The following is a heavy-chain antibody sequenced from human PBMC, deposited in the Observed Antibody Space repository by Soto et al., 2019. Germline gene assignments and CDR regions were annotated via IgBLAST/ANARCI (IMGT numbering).Heavy chain of an antibody. CDR2: ISGSGGST. J-gene: IGHJ4*02. CDR3: AKKGVVIQVAYYCFDY. Sequence: EVQLLESGGGLVQPGGSLRLSCAASGFTFSSYAMSWVRQAPGKGLEWVSAISGSGGSTYYADSVKGRFTISKDNSKTTLYLQMTSLRAEDTAVYYCAKKGVVIQVAYYCFDYWGQGTLVTVSS. CDR1: GFTFSSYA. V-gene: IGHV3-23*01. D-gene: IGHD2-15*01.